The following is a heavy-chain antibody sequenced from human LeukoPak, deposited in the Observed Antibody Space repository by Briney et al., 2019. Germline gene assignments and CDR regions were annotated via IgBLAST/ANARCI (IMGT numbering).Heavy chain of an antibody. CDR2: IWYDGENK. CDR1: GFTFSTYG. J-gene: IGHJ3*02. D-gene: IGHD3-22*01. V-gene: IGHV3-33*03. Sequence: GGSLRLSCAASGFTFSTYGMHWVRQAPGKGLEWVAVIWYDGENKYYADSVKGRFNVSRDNSGNTLYLQMNSLRAEDTAVYFCARNRFYYDISFHDAFYIWGQGTMVSVSS. CDR3: ARNRFYYDISFHDAFYI.